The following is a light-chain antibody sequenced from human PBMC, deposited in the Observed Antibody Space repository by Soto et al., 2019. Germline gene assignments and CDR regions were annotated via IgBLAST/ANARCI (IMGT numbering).Light chain of an antibody. CDR3: QQSWT. J-gene: IGKJ2*01. CDR1: QSISSY. Sequence: DIQMTQSPSSLSASVGDRVTITCRASQSISSYLNWYQQKPGKDPKLLIYAASSLQSGVPSRFSGSGSGTDFALTISSLQPEDFATYYCQQSWTFGQGTKLEIK. V-gene: IGKV1-39*01. CDR2: AAS.